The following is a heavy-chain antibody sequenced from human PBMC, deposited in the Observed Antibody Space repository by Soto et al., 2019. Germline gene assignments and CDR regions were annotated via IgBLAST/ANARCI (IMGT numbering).Heavy chain of an antibody. CDR3: ARGRSGGSCYSVFTSCGLTFDY. J-gene: IGHJ4*02. D-gene: IGHD2-15*01. V-gene: IGHV4-34*01. CDR1: GGSFSGYY. CDR2: INHSGST. Sequence: ETRSLTCAVYGGSFSGYYWSWIRQPPGKGLAWIGEINHSGSTNYNPSLKSRVTISVDTSKNQFSLKLRSVTAADTAVYYCARGRSGGSCYSVFTSCGLTFDYWGQETLVTDSS.